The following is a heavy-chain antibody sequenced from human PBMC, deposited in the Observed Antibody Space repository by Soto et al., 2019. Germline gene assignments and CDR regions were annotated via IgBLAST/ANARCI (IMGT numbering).Heavy chain of an antibody. V-gene: IGHV6-1*01. J-gene: IGHJ6*02. Sequence: SQTLSLTCAISGDIVSSNSAAWNWIRQSPSRGLEWLGRTYYRSKWYNDYAVSVKSRITINPDTSKNQFSLQLNSVTPEDTAVYYCARDHSGQITIFGVAHYGMDVWGQGTTVTVSS. CDR2: TYYRSKWYN. CDR1: GDIVSSNSAA. D-gene: IGHD3-3*01. CDR3: ARDHSGQITIFGVAHYGMDV.